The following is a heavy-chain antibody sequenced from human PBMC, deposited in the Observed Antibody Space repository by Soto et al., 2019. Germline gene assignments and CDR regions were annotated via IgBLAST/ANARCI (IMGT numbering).Heavy chain of an antibody. J-gene: IGHJ5*02. CDR3: ARAGPGPRDYPLWYNWFDP. V-gene: IGHV4-30-4*01. D-gene: IGHD4-17*01. CDR2: IYYSGST. Sequence: NPSETLSLTCTVSGGSISSGDYYWSWIRQPPGKGLEWIGYIYYSGSTYYNPSLKSRVTISVDTSKNQFSLKLSSVTAADTAVYYCARAGPGPRDYPLWYNWFDPWGQGTLVTVSS. CDR1: GGSISSGDYY.